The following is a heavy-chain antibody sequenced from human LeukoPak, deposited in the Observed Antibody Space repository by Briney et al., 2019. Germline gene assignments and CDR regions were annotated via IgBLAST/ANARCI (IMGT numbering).Heavy chain of an antibody. V-gene: IGHV1-69*13. D-gene: IGHD2-15*01. Sequence: SVKVSCKASGGTLSSYAISWVRQAPGQGLEWMGGIIPIFGTANYAQKFQGRVTITAGESTSTAYVELSSLRSEDTAVYYCARYRCSGGSCPCDYWGQGTLVTVSS. CDR3: ARYRCSGGSCPCDY. CDR2: IIPIFGTA. CDR1: GGTLSSYA. J-gene: IGHJ4*02.